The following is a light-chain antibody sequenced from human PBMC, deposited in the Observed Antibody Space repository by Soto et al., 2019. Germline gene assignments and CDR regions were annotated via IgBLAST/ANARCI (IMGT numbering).Light chain of an antibody. CDR2: DVT. Sequence: QSVLTQPASVSGSPGQSITISCTGTSSDVGGYNFVSWYQQHPGKVPKLLIYDVTSRPSGVSDRFSGSKSGNTASLTISGFQTEDEGDYYCSSYTSSSTHVFGSGTKLTVL. V-gene: IGLV2-14*03. J-gene: IGLJ1*01. CDR3: SSYTSSSTHV. CDR1: SSDVGGYNF.